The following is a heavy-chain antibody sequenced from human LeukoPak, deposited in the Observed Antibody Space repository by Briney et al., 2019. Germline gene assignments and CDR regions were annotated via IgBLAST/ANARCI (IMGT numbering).Heavy chain of an antibody. CDR3: ARVSGLQLWPYYFDY. Sequence: SETVSLTCAVYGGSFSGYCWSWIRQPPGKGLEWIGEINHSGSTNYNPSLKSRVTISVDTSKNQFSLKLSSVTAADTAVYYCARVSGLQLWPYYFDYWGQGTLVTVSS. V-gene: IGHV4-34*01. CDR2: INHSGST. CDR1: GGSFSGYC. J-gene: IGHJ4*02. D-gene: IGHD5-18*01.